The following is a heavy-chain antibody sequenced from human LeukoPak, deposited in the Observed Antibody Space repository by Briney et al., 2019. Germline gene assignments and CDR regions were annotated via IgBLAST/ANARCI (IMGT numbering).Heavy chain of an antibody. CDR2: IIPIFGTA. CDR1: GDSFSSYA. J-gene: IGHJ4*02. CDR3: ARSAYSSGWYAFDY. Sequence: GSSAKVSCKASGDSFSSYANSWVRQAPGQGLGWMGGIIPIFGTANYAQKFQGRVTITADESTSTAYMELSSLRSEDTAVYYCARSAYSSGWYAFDYWGQGTLVTVSS. D-gene: IGHD6-19*01. V-gene: IGHV1-69*01.